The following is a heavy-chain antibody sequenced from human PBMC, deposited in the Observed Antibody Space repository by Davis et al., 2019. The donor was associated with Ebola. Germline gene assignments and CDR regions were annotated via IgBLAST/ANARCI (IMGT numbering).Heavy chain of an antibody. CDR3: AKGGGGGDIVVVPAAILRWGGMDV. Sequence: GESLKISCAASGFTFSSYAMSWVRQAPGKGLEWVSAISGSGGSTYYADSVKGRFTISRDNSKNTLYLQMNSLRAEDTAVYYCAKGGGGGDIVVVPAAILRWGGMDVWGQGTTVTVSS. V-gene: IGHV3-23*01. CDR2: ISGSGGST. CDR1: GFTFSSYA. D-gene: IGHD2-2*02. J-gene: IGHJ6*02.